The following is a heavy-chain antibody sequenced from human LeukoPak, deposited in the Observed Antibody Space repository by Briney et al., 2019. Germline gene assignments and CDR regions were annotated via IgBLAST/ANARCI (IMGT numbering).Heavy chain of an antibody. J-gene: IGHJ6*03. V-gene: IGHV4-34*01. CDR2: INHSGST. CDR3: ARANYDFWSGYYRYYCYDMDV. CDR1: GGSFSGYY. Sequence: SETLSLTCAVYGGSFSGYYWSWIRQPPGKGLEWIGEINHSGSTNYNPSLKSRVTISVDTSKNQFSLKLSSVTAADTAVYYCARANYDFWSGYYRYYCYDMDVWGKGTTVTVSS. D-gene: IGHD3-3*01.